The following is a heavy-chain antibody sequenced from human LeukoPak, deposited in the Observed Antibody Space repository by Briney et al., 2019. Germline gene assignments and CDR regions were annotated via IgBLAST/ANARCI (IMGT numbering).Heavy chain of an antibody. J-gene: IGHJ5*02. Sequence: ASVKVSCKASGYTLTGYYMHWVRQAPGQGLEWMGWINPNSGGADYAQKFQGRVTMTRDTSISTVYMTLSSLRSDDTAVYYCARGPPEYCSGGTCYSGRNWFDPWGQGTLVTVSS. D-gene: IGHD2-15*01. CDR3: ARGPPEYCSGGTCYSGRNWFDP. V-gene: IGHV1-2*02. CDR2: INPNSGGA. CDR1: GYTLTGYY.